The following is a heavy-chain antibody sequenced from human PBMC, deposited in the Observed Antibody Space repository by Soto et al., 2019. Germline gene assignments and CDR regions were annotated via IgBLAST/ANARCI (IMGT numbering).Heavy chain of an antibody. CDR1: GFSLTTSGVG. D-gene: IGHD3-10*01. V-gene: IGHV2-5*02. J-gene: IGHJ4*02. CDR2: SYWDDDK. Sequence: QITLKESGPTLVRPTQTLTLTCTFSGFSLTTSGVGVGWIRQPPGKALEWLAVSYWDDDKRYSSSLKSRLTINKDNSKNQVVLTMTNMDPVDTATYYCAHHPYYGLGSYSFDYWGQGTLVTVSS. CDR3: AHHPYYGLGSYSFDY.